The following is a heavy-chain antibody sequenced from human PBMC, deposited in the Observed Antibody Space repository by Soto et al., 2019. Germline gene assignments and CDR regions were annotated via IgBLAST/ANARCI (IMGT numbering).Heavy chain of an antibody. D-gene: IGHD6-13*01. J-gene: IGHJ6*03. CDR3: ARSGGHSSSWPLARDQVVEYYYYYYYMDV. V-gene: IGHV3-13*01. CDR1: GFTFSSYD. CDR2: IGTAGDT. Sequence: GWSLRLSCAASGFTFSSYDMHWVRQATGKGLEWVSAIGTAGDTYYPGSVKGRFTISRENAKNSLYLQMNSLRAGDTAVYYCARSGGHSSSWPLARDQVVEYYYYYYYMDVWGKGTTVTVSS.